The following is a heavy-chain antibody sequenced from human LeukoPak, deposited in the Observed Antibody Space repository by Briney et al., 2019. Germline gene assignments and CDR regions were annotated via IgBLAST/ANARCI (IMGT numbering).Heavy chain of an antibody. CDR2: MYPGDSQI. D-gene: IGHD2-2*01. Sequence: GESLKISCKGSGYSFTTYWIGWVRQMPGKGLEWMGIMYPGDSQIRYNPSFQGQVTISVDKSISTAYLQWNSLKASDTAMYYCARSYLFACDIWGQGTMVTVSS. CDR1: GYSFTTYW. CDR3: ARSYLFACDI. V-gene: IGHV5-51*01. J-gene: IGHJ3*02.